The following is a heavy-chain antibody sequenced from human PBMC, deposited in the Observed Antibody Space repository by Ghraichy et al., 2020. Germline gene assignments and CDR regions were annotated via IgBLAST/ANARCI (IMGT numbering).Heavy chain of an antibody. J-gene: IGHJ6*02. CDR3: AKDRTYYYYGMDV. Sequence: GESLRLSCAASGFTFSSYAMSWVRQAPGKGLEWVSAISGSGGSTYYADSVKGRFTISRDNSKNTLYLQMNSLRAEDTAVYYCAKDRTYYYYGMDVWGQGTTVTVSS. CDR2: ISGSGGST. V-gene: IGHV3-23*01. CDR1: GFTFSSYA.